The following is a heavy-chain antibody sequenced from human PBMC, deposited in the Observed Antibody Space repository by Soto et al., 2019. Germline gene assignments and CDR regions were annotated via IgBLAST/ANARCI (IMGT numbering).Heavy chain of an antibody. CDR2: ISYDGSNK. CDR1: GFIFSNFA. D-gene: IGHD2-21*02. J-gene: IGHJ4*02. Sequence: GGSLRLSCAASGFIFSNFAMHWVRQAPGKGLEWVAVISYDGSNKYYADSVKGRFTISRDNSKKTLYLQMNSLTAEGTAVYYCARDFVVLTAPSYYFDYWGQGSLVTVSS. CDR3: ARDFVVLTAPSYYFDY. V-gene: IGHV3-30-3*01.